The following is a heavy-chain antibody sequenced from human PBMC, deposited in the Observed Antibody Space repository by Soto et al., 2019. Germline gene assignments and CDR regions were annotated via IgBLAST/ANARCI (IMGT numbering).Heavy chain of an antibody. J-gene: IGHJ4*02. Sequence: SETLSLTCTVSGGSVSSGSYYWSWIRQPPGKGLEWIGYIYYSGSTNYNPSLKSRVTISVDTSKNQFSLKLSSVTAADTAVYYCARADRVEMATIPDYWGQGTLVTVSS. D-gene: IGHD5-12*01. CDR3: ARADRVEMATIPDY. CDR1: GGSVSSGSYY. V-gene: IGHV4-61*01. CDR2: IYYSGST.